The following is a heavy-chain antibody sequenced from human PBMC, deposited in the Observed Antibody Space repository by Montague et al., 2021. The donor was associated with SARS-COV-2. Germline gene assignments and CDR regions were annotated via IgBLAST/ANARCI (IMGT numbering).Heavy chain of an antibody. J-gene: IGHJ4*01. Sequence: SLRLSCAASRLPFNGYAMHWVRQAPGKGLEWLTFISHDESNHRYADSVKGRFTISRDNSKNTLCLQMDSLRPEDTAVYYRAREGYRSGSFYIDYWGQGTLVTVSS. D-gene: IGHD1-26*01. CDR3: AREGYRSGSFYIDY. CDR2: ISHDESNH. CDR1: RLPFNGYA. V-gene: IGHV3-30*04.